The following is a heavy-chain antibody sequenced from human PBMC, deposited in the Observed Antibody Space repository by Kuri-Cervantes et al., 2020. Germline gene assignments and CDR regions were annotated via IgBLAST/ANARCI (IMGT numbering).Heavy chain of an antibody. V-gene: IGHV1-3*03. D-gene: IGHD3-3*01. CDR2: INAGNGNT. J-gene: IGHJ5*02. Sequence: ASVKVSCKASGYTFTSYAMHWVRQAPGQRLEWMGWINAGNGNTKYSQEFQGRVTITRDTSASTAYMELSSLTSEDTAVYFCARGAVLDFWSGHYVNWFDPWGQGTLVTVSS. CDR1: GYTFTSYA. CDR3: ARGAVLDFWSGHYVNWFDP.